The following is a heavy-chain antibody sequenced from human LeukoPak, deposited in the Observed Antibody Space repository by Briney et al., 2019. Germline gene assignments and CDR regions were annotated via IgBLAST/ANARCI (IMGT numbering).Heavy chain of an antibody. V-gene: IGHV3-73*01. Sequence: PGGSLRLSCAASGFTFSGSAVHWVRLASGKGLDWVGRIRSKTNSYATTYAASVEGRFTISRDDSKNTAYLQMNSLKTEDTAVYYCTRQGDRYSSDWSTPWYYFDYWGQGTLVTVSS. J-gene: IGHJ4*02. CDR1: GFTFSGSA. CDR2: IRSKTNSYAT. CDR3: TRQGDRYSSDWSTPWYYFDY. D-gene: IGHD6-19*01.